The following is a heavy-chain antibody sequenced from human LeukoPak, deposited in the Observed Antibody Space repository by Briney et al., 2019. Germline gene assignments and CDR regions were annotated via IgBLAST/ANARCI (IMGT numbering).Heavy chain of an antibody. CDR2: IIPIFGTA. CDR1: GGTFSSYA. Sequence: GASVKVSCKASGGTFSSYAICWVRQAPGQGLEWMGGIIPIFGTANYAQKFQGRVTITADESTSTAYMELSSLRSEDTAVYYCARDRFVSWRYSYGYGFDYWGQGTLVTVSS. V-gene: IGHV1-69*13. CDR3: ARDRFVSWRYSYGYGFDY. D-gene: IGHD5-18*01. J-gene: IGHJ4*02.